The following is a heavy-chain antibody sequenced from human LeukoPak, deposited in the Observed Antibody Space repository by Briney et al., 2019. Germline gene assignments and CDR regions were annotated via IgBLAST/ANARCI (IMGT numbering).Heavy chain of an antibody. V-gene: IGHV3-23*01. CDR2: ISGSGGST. J-gene: IGHJ5*02. D-gene: IGHD3-3*01. Sequence: PGGSLRLSCAASGFTFSSYAMSWVRQAPGKGLEWVSAISGSGGSTYYADSVKGRFTISRDNSKNTLYLQMNSLRAEDTAVYYCARTLYCDFSDPLFDPWGQGTLVTVSS. CDR3: ARTLYCDFSDPLFDP. CDR1: GFTFSSYA.